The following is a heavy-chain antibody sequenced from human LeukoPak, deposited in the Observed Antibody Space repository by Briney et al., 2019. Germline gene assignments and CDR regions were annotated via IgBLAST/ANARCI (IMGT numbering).Heavy chain of an antibody. CDR1: GFSPRDYT. D-gene: IGHD1/OR15-1a*01. CDR2: ISISSRYI. V-gene: IGHV3-21*01. Sequence: PGRSLRLSRAASGFSPRDYTMDGVRPAPGKGLEWLASISISSRYIYFANSVRGRFTISKDNAKNSLSLQTNSLRAEDTAVYYCAKDSPSRTATTEVPVDYWGQGALVTVSS. J-gene: IGHJ4*02. CDR3: AKDSPSRTATTEVPVDY.